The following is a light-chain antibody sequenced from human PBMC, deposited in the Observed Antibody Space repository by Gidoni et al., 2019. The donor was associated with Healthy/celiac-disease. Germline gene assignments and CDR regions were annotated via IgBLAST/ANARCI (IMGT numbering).Light chain of an antibody. V-gene: IGKV1-39*01. CDR1: QSISSN. J-gene: IGKJ5*01. Sequence: DIQMNQSPSSLSASVGDRVTIPGRASQSISSNLNWDQQKPGKDPKLLIYAASSLQSGVQSRFSCIGSGTDFTLPISSLQPEDFATDYCHQNYSTPLTFGQGTRLEIK. CDR2: AAS. CDR3: HQNYSTPLT.